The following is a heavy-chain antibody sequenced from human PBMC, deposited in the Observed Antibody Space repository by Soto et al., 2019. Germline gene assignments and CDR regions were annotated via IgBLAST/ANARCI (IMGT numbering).Heavy chain of an antibody. CDR3: ARGYCINGVCYTLSAFDI. CDR1: GGSISSGGYY. D-gene: IGHD2-8*01. J-gene: IGHJ3*02. CDR2: IYYSGST. Sequence: SETLSLTCTVSGGSISSGGYYWSWIRQHPGKGLEWIGYIYYSGSTNYNPSLKSRVTISVDTSKNQFSLKLSSVTAADTAVYYCARGYCINGVCYTLSAFDIWGQGTMVTVSS. V-gene: IGHV4-61*08.